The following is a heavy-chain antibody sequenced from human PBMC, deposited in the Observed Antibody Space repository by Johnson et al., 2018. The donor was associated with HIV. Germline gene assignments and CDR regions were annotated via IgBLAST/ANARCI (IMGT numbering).Heavy chain of an antibody. D-gene: IGHD2-15*01. V-gene: IGHV3-33*06. J-gene: IGHJ3*02. Sequence: QEQLVESVGGVVQPGRSLRLSCVASGFTFSSYGMHWVRQAPGQGLEWVAVIWYDGSNKYYADSVKGRLTISRDNSKNTLYLQMNSLRAEDTAVYYCAKESMSRIVVVVAAAPPTAFDIWGQGTMVTVSS. CDR3: AKESMSRIVVVVAAAPPTAFDI. CDR2: IWYDGSNK. CDR1: GFTFSSYG.